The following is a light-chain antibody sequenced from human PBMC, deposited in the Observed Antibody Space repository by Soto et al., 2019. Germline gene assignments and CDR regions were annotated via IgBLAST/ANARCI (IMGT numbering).Light chain of an antibody. Sequence: QSALTQPASVSGSPGQSITISCTGTSSDVGGYNYVSWYQQHPGKAPKLMIYDVIKRPSGVPDRFSGSKSGNTASLTIYGLQAEDEADYHCCSYAGSYTQVFGTGTKVTVL. CDR2: DVI. CDR1: SSDVGGYNY. V-gene: IGLV2-11*01. J-gene: IGLJ1*01. CDR3: CSYAGSYTQV.